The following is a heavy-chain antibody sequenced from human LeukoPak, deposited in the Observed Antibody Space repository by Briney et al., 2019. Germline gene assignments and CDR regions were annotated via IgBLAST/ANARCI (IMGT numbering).Heavy chain of an antibody. J-gene: IGHJ4*02. Sequence: GGSLRLSCEASGLTFSRSSINWVRQAPGKGLEWVAYISFTSGTIYYADSVEGRFTVSRDNARNSSFLQLKALRAEDTAVYYCARDQTVVRIYYGSGSYPDYWGQGTLVTVSS. CDR1: GLTFSRSS. D-gene: IGHD3-10*01. V-gene: IGHV3-48*04. CDR3: ARDQTVVRIYYGSGSYPDY. CDR2: ISFTSGTI.